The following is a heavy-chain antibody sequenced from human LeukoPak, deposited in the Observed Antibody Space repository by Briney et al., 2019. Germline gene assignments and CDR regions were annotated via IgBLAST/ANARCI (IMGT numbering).Heavy chain of an antibody. D-gene: IGHD1-14*01. J-gene: IGHJ4*02. CDR3: ARSPRGGTKSYFDD. V-gene: IGHV4-59*01. CDR1: GASISNYY. Sequence: PWQSLSLACTVSGASISNYYWSWIRQPPGKGLGWIGYIYYSGTTNYNPSLKSGVTTSVETSKNKCSLRLRSVTPADTAVYYCARSPRGGTKSYFDDWGQGTLVTVSP. CDR2: IYYSGTT.